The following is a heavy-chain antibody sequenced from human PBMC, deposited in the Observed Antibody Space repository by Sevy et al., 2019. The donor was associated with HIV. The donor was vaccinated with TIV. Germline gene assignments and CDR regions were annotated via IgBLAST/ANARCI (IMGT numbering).Heavy chain of an antibody. CDR1: GGSISSGSYY. D-gene: IGHD2-15*01. J-gene: IGHJ4*01. CDR2: IYTSGST. V-gene: IGHV4-61*02. Sequence: SETLSLTCTVSGGSISSGSYYWSWIRQPAGKGLEWIGRIYTSGSTNYNPSLKSRVTISVDTSKNQFSLKLSSVTAADTAVYYCARSSHCSGGSSYSTYYFDYWGHGTLVTVSS. CDR3: ARSSHCSGGSSYSTYYFDY.